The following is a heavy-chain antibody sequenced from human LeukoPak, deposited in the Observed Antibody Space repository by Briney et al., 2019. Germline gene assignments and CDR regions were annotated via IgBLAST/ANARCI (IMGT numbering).Heavy chain of an antibody. CDR3: ARDSMYYYGSGSYNYLDY. D-gene: IGHD3-10*01. CDR2: IRYDGSNK. J-gene: IGHJ4*02. Sequence: GGSLRLSCAASGFTFSSYGMHWVRQAPGKGLERVAFIRYDGSNKYYADSVKGRFTISRDNSKNTLYLQMNSLRAEDTAVYYCARDSMYYYGSGSYNYLDYWGQGTLVTVSS. V-gene: IGHV3-30*02. CDR1: GFTFSSYG.